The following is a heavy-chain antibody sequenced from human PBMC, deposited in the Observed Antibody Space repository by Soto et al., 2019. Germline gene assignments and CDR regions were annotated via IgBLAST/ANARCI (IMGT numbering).Heavy chain of an antibody. CDR3: AIDRYSGFDSPFLIDS. J-gene: IGHJ4*02. CDR2: ISSSSSYI. D-gene: IGHD5-12*01. CDR1: GFTFSAYT. Sequence: EVQLVESGGGLVKPGESLRLSCAASGFTFSAYTMIWVRQTPGKGLEWVSCISSSSSYIYYADSVKGRFTISRDNAENSLYLQMNSLRGEDTAVYYCAIDRYSGFDSPFLIDSWGQGALVTVSS. V-gene: IGHV3-21*01.